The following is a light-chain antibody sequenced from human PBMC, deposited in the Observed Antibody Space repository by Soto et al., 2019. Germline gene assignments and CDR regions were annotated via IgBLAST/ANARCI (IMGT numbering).Light chain of an antibody. Sequence: QAVVTQEPSLTVSPGGTVTLTCGSSTGAVATGHYTYWFHQKPGQAPRPLIYDTSNKFSWTPARFSGSLLGGKAALTLSGAKPEDEAEYYCLIYIGGYVFGPGTKVTVL. CDR3: LIYIGGYV. CDR2: DTS. CDR1: TGAVATGHY. V-gene: IGLV7-46*01. J-gene: IGLJ1*01.